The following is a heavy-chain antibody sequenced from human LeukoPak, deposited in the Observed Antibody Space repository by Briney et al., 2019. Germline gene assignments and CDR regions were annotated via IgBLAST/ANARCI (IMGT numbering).Heavy chain of an antibody. CDR3: ARVPYTSSTYYFDY. CDR2: ISSSSTYI. D-gene: IGHD6-13*01. V-gene: IGHV3-21*01. CDR1: GFTFSSYS. Sequence: GGSLRLSCAASGFTFSSYSMNWVRQAPGKGLEWVSSISSSSTYIHYGDSVKGRFTISRDNAKNSLYLQMDSLRAGDTAVYYCARVPYTSSTYYFDYWGQGTLVTVSS. J-gene: IGHJ4*02.